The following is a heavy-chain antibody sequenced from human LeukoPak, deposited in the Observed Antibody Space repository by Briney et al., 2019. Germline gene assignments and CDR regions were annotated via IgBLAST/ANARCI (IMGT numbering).Heavy chain of an antibody. V-gene: IGHV1-69*13. CDR2: IIPIFGTA. J-gene: IGHJ6*02. CDR3: VRGSSWYRYYYGMDV. Sequence: ASVTVSCTASGGTFSSYAISWVRQAPGQGLEWMGGIIPIFGTANYAQKFQGRVTITADESTSTAYMELSSLRSEDTAVYYCVRGSSWYRYYYGMDVWGQGTTVTVSS. CDR1: GGTFSSYA. D-gene: IGHD6-13*01.